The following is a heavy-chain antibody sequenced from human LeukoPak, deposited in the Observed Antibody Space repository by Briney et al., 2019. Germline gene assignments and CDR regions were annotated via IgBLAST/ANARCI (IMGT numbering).Heavy chain of an antibody. D-gene: IGHD5-18*01. CDR1: GFTFSSYA. CDR2: ISYDGSNK. CDR3: AKFNTNPGYALDI. J-gene: IGHJ3*02. Sequence: GRSLRLSCAASGFTFSSYAMHWVRQAPGKGLEWVAVISYDGSNKYYADSAKGRFTISRDNSKNTLYLQMNSLRAEDTAVYYCAKFNTNPGYALDIWGQGTMVTVSS. V-gene: IGHV3-30*04.